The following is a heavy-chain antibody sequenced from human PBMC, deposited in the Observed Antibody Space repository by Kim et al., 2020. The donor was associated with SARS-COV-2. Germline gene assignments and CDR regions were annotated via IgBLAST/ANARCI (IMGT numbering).Heavy chain of an antibody. Sequence: GGSLRLSCAASGFTFSSYAMHWVRQAPGKGLEWVAVISYDGSNKYYADSVKGRFTISRDNSKNTLYLQMNSLRAEDTAVYYCARANQFRGYCSSTSCALFDYWGQGTLVTVSS. J-gene: IGHJ4*02. CDR2: ISYDGSNK. D-gene: IGHD2-2*01. CDR3: ARANQFRGYCSSTSCALFDY. V-gene: IGHV3-30*04. CDR1: GFTFSSYA.